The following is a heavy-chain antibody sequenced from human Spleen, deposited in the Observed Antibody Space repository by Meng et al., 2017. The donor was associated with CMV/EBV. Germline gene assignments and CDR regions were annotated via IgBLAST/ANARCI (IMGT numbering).Heavy chain of an antibody. Sequence: GGSLRLSCTASGFSLSSYWMHWVRQAPGKGLVWVSHINSDGSFTTYTDSVKGRFTISRDIAKNTLYLQMNSLRAEDTAVYYCARGGIKGLDYWGQGTRVTVSS. CDR3: ARGGIKGLDY. V-gene: IGHV3-74*03. J-gene: IGHJ4*02. CDR2: INSDGSFT. CDR1: GFSLSSYW. D-gene: IGHD1-26*01.